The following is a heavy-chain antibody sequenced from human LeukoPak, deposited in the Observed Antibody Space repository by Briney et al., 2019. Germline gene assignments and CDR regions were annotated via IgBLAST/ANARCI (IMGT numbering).Heavy chain of an antibody. Sequence: SETLSLTCTVSGGSISSYYWSWIRQPPGKGLEWIGYIYYSGSTNYSPSLKSRVTISVDTSKNQFSLKLSSVTAADTAVYYCARDGGYGDYGRYNWFDPWGQGTLVTVSS. D-gene: IGHD4-17*01. V-gene: IGHV4-59*01. CDR1: GGSISSYY. CDR2: IYYSGST. J-gene: IGHJ5*02. CDR3: ARDGGYGDYGRYNWFDP.